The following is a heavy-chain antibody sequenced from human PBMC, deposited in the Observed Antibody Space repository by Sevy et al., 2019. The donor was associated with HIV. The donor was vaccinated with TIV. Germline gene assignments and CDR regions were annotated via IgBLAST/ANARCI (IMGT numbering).Heavy chain of an antibody. CDR3: ARGFMGADYYYGMDV. D-gene: IGHD3-3*01. CDR1: RLTFSSSS. J-gene: IGHJ6*02. V-gene: IGHV3-48*02. CDR2: ISSSSTTI. Sequence: GGSLRLSCAASRLTFSSSSVNWVRQAPGKGLEWVSYISSSSTTIYYADSVKGRFTISRDNAKNSLYLQMNSLRDEAMAVYYCARGFMGADYYYGMDVWGQGTTVTVSS.